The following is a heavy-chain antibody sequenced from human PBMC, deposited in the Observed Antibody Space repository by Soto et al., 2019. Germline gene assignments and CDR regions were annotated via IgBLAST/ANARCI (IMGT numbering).Heavy chain of an antibody. CDR2: MNPNSGNT. CDR1: GYTFTSYD. CDR3: ARGFYYYDSSGYYLVRAFDI. J-gene: IGHJ3*02. V-gene: IGHV1-8*01. D-gene: IGHD3-22*01. Sequence: ASVKVSCKASGYTFTSYDINWVRQATGQGLEWMGWMNPNSGNTGYAQKFQGRVTMTRNTSISTAYMGLSSLRSEDTAVYYCARGFYYYDSSGYYLVRAFDIWGQGTMVTVSS.